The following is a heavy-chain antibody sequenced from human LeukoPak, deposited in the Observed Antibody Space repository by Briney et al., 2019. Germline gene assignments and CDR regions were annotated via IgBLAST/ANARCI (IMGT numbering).Heavy chain of an antibody. V-gene: IGHV3-9*03. D-gene: IGHD2-2*01. Sequence: GGSLRLSCAASGFTFDDYAMHWVRQVPGKGLEWVSGISWNSGSIGYVDSVKGRFTISRDNAKNCWDLQMNSLRAEDLALYYCAKGACSTTSCSIDYWGQGTLVTVSS. CDR3: AKGACSTTSCSIDY. CDR1: GFTFDDYA. J-gene: IGHJ4*02. CDR2: ISWNSGSI.